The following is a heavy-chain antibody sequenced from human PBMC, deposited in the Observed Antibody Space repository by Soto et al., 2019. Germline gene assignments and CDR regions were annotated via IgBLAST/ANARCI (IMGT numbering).Heavy chain of an antibody. J-gene: IGHJ3*02. CDR2: IYSGGST. Sequence: GGSLRLSCAASGFTVSSNYMSWVRQAPGKGLEWVSVIYSGGSTYYADSVKGRFTISRDNSKNTLYLQMNSLRAEDTAVYYCARGPGGSSSWSPDAFDIWGQGTMVTVSS. V-gene: IGHV3-66*01. CDR3: ARGPGGSSSWSPDAFDI. D-gene: IGHD6-13*01. CDR1: GFTVSSNY.